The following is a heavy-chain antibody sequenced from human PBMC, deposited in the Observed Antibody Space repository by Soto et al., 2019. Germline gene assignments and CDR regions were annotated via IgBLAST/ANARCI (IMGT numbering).Heavy chain of an antibody. J-gene: IGHJ3*02. CDR3: ARRVIGSSRAFDI. V-gene: IGHV3-23*01. Sequence: LRLSCAASGFALSSHPMSWVRQAPEKGLEWVAGISDGGDLTYNADSVRGRFTISRDNSRNTLYLQMNSLRAEDTAVYYCARRVIGSSRAFDIWGQGTMVTVSS. CDR1: GFALSSHP. D-gene: IGHD3-10*01. CDR2: ISDGGDLT.